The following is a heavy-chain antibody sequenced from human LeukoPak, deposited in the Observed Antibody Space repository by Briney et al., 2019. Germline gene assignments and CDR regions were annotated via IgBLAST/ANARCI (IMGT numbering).Heavy chain of an antibody. V-gene: IGHV3-21*04. Sequence: PGGSLRLSCAASGFTLSSYSMTWVRQAPGKGLEWVSSISSSSSYIYYADSVKGRFTISRDNAKNSLYLQMSSLRAEDTAVYYCASFRHGNLYYGMDVWGQGTTVTVSS. CDR1: GFTLSSYS. J-gene: IGHJ6*02. CDR2: ISSSSSYI. D-gene: IGHD4-23*01. CDR3: ASFRHGNLYYGMDV.